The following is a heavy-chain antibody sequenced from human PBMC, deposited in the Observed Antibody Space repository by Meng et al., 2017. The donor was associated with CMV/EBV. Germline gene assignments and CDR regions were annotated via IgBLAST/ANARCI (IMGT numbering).Heavy chain of an antibody. D-gene: IGHD2-2*01. CDR3: ARAQYCSSTSCYEGNDWFDP. CDR2: INPNSGGT. V-gene: IGHV1-2*02. J-gene: IGHJ5*02. Sequence: ASVKVSCKASGYTFTGYYTHWVRQAPGQGLEWMGWINPNSGGTNYAQKFQGRVTMTRDTSISTAYMELSRLRSDDTAVYYCARAQYCSSTSCYEGNDWFDPWGQGTLVTVSS. CDR1: GYTFTGYY.